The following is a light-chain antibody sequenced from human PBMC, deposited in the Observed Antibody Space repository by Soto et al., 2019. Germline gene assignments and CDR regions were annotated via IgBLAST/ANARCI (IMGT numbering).Light chain of an antibody. CDR2: GAS. Sequence: EIVLAQSPGTLSLSPGESATLSCRASQSVSSSFLAWYQQKAGQAPRLLIYGASRRATGITDRFSGSGSGTDFNLTISRSEPEDFAVYYCQQDGRSPCAFGQGTKVEI. CDR3: QQDGRSPCA. CDR1: QSVSSSF. V-gene: IGKV3-20*01. J-gene: IGKJ1*01.